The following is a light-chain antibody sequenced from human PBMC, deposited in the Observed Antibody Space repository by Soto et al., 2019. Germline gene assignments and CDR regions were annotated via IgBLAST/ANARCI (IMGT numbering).Light chain of an antibody. V-gene: IGKV1-8*01. CDR1: QGISSY. CDR2: AAS. J-gene: IGKJ4*01. CDR3: QQYYSYPRT. Sequence: IRVGQSPSSCCGYTGDSVNIPCRASQGISSYLAWYQQKPGKAPKLLIYAASTLQSGVPSRFSGSGSGTDFTLTISCLQSEDFATYYCQQYYSYPRTFGGGTKVDIK.